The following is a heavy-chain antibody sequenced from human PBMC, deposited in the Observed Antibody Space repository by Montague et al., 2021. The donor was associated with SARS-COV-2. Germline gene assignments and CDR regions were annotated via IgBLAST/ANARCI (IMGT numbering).Heavy chain of an antibody. CDR3: ARPVAVREIRFDH. CDR1: GGSISTCS. V-gene: IGHV4-59*12. D-gene: IGHD3-10*01. CDR2: IYYSGTA. Sequence: SETLSLTCTVSGGSISTCSYCWIWLPPAPELGLMWIIYYSGTANYNHSLWSRSTISVDTSKNQFSLNVRSVTAADTAMYYCARPVAVREIRFDHWGQGTLVTVSS. J-gene: IGHJ5*02.